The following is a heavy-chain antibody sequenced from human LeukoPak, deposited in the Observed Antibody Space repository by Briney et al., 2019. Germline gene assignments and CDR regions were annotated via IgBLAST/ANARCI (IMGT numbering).Heavy chain of an antibody. CDR1: GGSISSGGYY. D-gene: IGHD6-13*01. V-gene: IGHV4-30-2*01. CDR2: IYHSGST. J-gene: IGHJ5*02. Sequence: PSQTLSLTCTVSGGSISSGGYYWSWIRQHPGKGLEWIGYIYHSGSTYYNPSLKSRVTISVDRSKNQFSLKLSSVTAADTAVYYCAREGPYSSSSWGQGTLVTVSS. CDR3: AREGPYSSSS.